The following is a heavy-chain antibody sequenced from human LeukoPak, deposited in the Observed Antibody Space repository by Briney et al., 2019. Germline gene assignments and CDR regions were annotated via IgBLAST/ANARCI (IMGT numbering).Heavy chain of an antibody. CDR2: ISGSGGST. CDR3: AKLAPYDYVWGSYRWEGNYFDY. CDR1: GFTFSSYA. D-gene: IGHD3-16*02. V-gene: IGHV3-23*01. J-gene: IGHJ4*02. Sequence: GGSLTLSCAASGFTFSSYAMSWVRQAPGKGLEWVSAISGSGGSTYYADSVKGRFTISRDNSKNTLYLQMNSLRAEDTAVYYCAKLAPYDYVWGSYRWEGNYFDYWGQGTLVTVSS.